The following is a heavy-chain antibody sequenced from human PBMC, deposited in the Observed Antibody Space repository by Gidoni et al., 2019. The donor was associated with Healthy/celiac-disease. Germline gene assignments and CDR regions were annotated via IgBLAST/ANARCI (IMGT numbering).Heavy chain of an antibody. V-gene: IGHV3-21*01. D-gene: IGHD5-18*01. CDR3: ARGGGYGLYGMDV. Sequence: EVQLVESGGGLVKPGGSLRLSCAASGFTFSSDSMNWVRQAPGKGLEWVSSISSSSSYIYYADSVKGRFTISRDNAKNSLYLQMNSLRAEDTAVYYCARGGGYGLYGMDVWGQGTTVTVSS. CDR1: GFTFSSDS. J-gene: IGHJ6*02. CDR2: ISSSSSYI.